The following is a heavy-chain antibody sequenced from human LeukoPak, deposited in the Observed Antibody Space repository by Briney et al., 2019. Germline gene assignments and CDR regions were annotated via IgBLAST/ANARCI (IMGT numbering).Heavy chain of an antibody. Sequence: PDTLSLTCTVSAASITRYYWSWIRQPAGKGLEWIGRIYTSGSTNYNPSLKSRVTMSVDTSKNQFSLKLSSVTAADTAVYYCARSREWLFPDYWGQGTLVTVSS. CDR3: ARSREWLFPDY. V-gene: IGHV4-4*07. J-gene: IGHJ4*02. D-gene: IGHD3-3*01. CDR1: AASITRYY. CDR2: IYTSGST.